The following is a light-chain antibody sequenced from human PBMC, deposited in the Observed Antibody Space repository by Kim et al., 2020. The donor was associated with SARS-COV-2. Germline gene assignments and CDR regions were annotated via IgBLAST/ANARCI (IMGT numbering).Light chain of an antibody. CDR1: QCILNRTNNKNN. CDR3: QQYYDVPLT. V-gene: IGKV4-1*01. J-gene: IGKJ4*01. CDR2: WAS. Sequence: VTINCKSTQCILNRTNNKNNLAWYQQKPGQPPKLLIYWASNRESGVPDRFTGYGSGTDSTLTINSLQAEDVAVYYCQQYYDVPLTFGGGTKVDIK.